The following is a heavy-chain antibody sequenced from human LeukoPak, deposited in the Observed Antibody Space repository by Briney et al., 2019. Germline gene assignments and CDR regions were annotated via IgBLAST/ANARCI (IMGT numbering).Heavy chain of an antibody. V-gene: IGHV3-23*01. Sequence: GGSLRLSCAASGFTVGSNYMSWVRQAPGKGLEWVSAISGSGGSTYYADSVKGRFTITRDNSKNTLYLQMNSLRAEDTAVYYCAKEGEAVAGRPFDYWGQGTLVTVSS. D-gene: IGHD6-19*01. CDR3: AKEGEAVAGRPFDY. CDR1: GFTVGSNY. CDR2: ISGSGGST. J-gene: IGHJ4*02.